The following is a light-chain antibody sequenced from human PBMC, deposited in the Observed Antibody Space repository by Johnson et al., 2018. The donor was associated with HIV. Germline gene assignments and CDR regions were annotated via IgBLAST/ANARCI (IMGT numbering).Light chain of an antibody. CDR3: GTWDSSLSAYV. CDR1: SSNIGNNY. CDR2: ENN. Sequence: QSVLTQPPSVSAAPGQKVTISCSGSSSNIGNNYVSWYQQLPGTAPKLLIYENNKRPSGIPDRFSGSKSGTSATLGITGLQTENEADYYCGTWDSSLSAYVFGMGTKVTFL. V-gene: IGLV1-51*02. J-gene: IGLJ1*01.